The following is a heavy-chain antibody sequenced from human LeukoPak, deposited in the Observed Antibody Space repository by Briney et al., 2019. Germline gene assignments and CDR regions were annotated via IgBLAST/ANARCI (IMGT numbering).Heavy chain of an antibody. D-gene: IGHD2-2*01. Sequence: SETLSLTCTVSGGSISSYYWSWIRQPPGKGGVWIGYNYYSGSTNYNPFLKSRVPISVDASKNQFYLKLSSVTAADTAVYYCARQLGYCSSTSCYRYYYYGMDVWGQGTTVTVSS. CDR2: NYYSGST. CDR1: GGSISSYY. CDR3: ARQLGYCSSTSCYRYYYYGMDV. V-gene: IGHV4-59*08. J-gene: IGHJ6*02.